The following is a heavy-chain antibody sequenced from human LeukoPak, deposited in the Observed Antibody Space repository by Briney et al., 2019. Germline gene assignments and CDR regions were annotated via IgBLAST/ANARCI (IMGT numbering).Heavy chain of an antibody. Sequence: GGSLRLSCAVSGFTFTSYAISWVRQAPGKGLEWVALISYDGSGKYYADSVKGRFTISRDNTKNTLYLQMNSLRSEDTAVYYCARDLGDYGYYYGMDVWGQGTTVTVSS. CDR1: GFTFTSYA. CDR2: ISYDGSGK. D-gene: IGHD4-17*01. CDR3: ARDLGDYGYYYGMDV. J-gene: IGHJ6*02. V-gene: IGHV3-30*04.